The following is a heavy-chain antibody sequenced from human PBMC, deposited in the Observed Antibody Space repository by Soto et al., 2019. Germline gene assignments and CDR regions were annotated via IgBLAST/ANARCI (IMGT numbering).Heavy chain of an antibody. CDR2: IKQDGSEK. V-gene: IGHV3-7*03. CDR1: GFTFSSYW. D-gene: IGHD3-3*01. J-gene: IGHJ6*02. CDR3: PRDFNGVTIFGVDNYGMVV. Sequence: PGGSLRLSCAASGFTFSSYWMSWVRQAPGKGLEWVANIKQDGSEKYYVDSVKGRFTISRDNAKNSLYLQMNSLRAEDTAVYYCPRDFNGVTIFGVDNYGMVVWGQGTTVTVSS.